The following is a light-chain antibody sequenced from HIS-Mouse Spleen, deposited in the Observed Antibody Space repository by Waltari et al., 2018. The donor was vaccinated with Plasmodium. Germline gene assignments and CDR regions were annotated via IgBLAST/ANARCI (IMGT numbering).Light chain of an antibody. CDR3: YSTDSSGNHRV. Sequence: SYELTQPPSVSVSQGQTARITCSGDALPENYAYWYQQKSGQAPVLVIYEDSKRPPGIPERFSGSSSGTMATLTISGAQVEDEADYYCYSTDSSGNHRVFGGGTKLTVL. CDR2: EDS. CDR1: ALPENY. J-gene: IGLJ3*02. V-gene: IGLV3-10*01.